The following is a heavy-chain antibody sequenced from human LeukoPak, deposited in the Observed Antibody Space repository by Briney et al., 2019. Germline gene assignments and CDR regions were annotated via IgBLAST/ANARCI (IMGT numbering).Heavy chain of an antibody. V-gene: IGHV4-34*01. CDR2: INHSGST. Sequence: SETLSLTCAVYGGSYSGYYWSWIRQPPGKGLEWIGEINHSGSTNYNPSLKSRVTISVDTSKNQLSLKLSSVTAADTAVYYCARVCPPYNYYYMDVWGKGTTVTVSS. CDR1: GGSYSGYY. J-gene: IGHJ6*03. D-gene: IGHD5/OR15-5a*01. CDR3: ARVCPPYNYYYMDV.